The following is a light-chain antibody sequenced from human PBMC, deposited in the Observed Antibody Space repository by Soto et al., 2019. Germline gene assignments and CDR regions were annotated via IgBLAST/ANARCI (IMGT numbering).Light chain of an antibody. Sequence: EIVLTQSPATLSVSPGERATLSCRASHSAASAVAWYQHKPGQAPRLLIYGASSRATDIPDRFSGSGSGTDFTLTISRLEPEDFAVYYCQQYGGSMTFGQGTKVDIK. CDR1: HSAASA. CDR3: QQYGGSMT. CDR2: GAS. V-gene: IGKV3-20*01. J-gene: IGKJ1*01.